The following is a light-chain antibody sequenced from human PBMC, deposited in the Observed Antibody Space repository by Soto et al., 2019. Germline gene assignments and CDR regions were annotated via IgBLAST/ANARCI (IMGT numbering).Light chain of an antibody. CDR3: VLYLGRGISV. Sequence: QAVVTQEPSLSVSPGGTVTLTCGLTSGSVSSTSYASWYQLTPGQAPRTLIYNTDTRPSGVPDRFSGSILGNKAALTVSGAQADDECDYYCVLYLGRGISVFGGGTQLTVL. J-gene: IGLJ3*02. CDR2: NTD. V-gene: IGLV8-61*01. CDR1: SGSVSSTSY.